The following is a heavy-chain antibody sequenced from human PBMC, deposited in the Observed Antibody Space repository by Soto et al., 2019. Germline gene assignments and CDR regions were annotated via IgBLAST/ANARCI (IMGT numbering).Heavy chain of an antibody. CDR2: ISGSAAST. J-gene: IGHJ6*04. Sequence: EVQLLESGGGFIHPGGSLRLSCVASGFSFGSFAMNWVRQAPGKGLEWVSIISGSAASTFYADSVKGRFTISRDNSKSTLYLHINSLRAEDTAVYYCAKTRGAMIYAISVYGMDVWGTGTTVTVSS. CDR3: AKTRGAMIYAISVYGMDV. CDR1: GFSFGSFA. V-gene: IGHV3-23*01. D-gene: IGHD3-22*01.